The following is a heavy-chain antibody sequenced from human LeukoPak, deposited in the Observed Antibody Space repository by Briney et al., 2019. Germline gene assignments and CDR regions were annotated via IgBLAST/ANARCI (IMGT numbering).Heavy chain of an antibody. CDR3: ARDLQSYGSGRVGY. CDR1: GGSFSGYY. J-gene: IGHJ4*02. Sequence: SETLSLTCAVYGGSFSGYYWGWIRQPPGKGLEWIGEINHSGSTNYNPSLKSRVTISVDTSKNQFSLKLSSVTAADTAVYYCARDLQSYGSGRVGYWGQGTLVTVSS. CDR2: INHSGST. D-gene: IGHD3-10*01. V-gene: IGHV4-34*01.